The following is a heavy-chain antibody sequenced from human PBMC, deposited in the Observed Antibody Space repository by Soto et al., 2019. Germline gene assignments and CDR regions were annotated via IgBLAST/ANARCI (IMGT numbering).Heavy chain of an antibody. V-gene: IGHV1-8*01. D-gene: IGHD4-17*01. CDR1: GYTFTNYD. J-gene: IGHJ5*02. Sequence: QVQLVQSGAEVKKPGASVKVSCKASGYTFTNYDINWVRQATGQGLEYLGWMNPNSGNTGYVQKFQGRVTMTRNTSISTAYMELSSLRSEDTAVYYCARGSKYGDYSRWFDPWVQGTLVTVSA. CDR3: ARGSKYGDYSRWFDP. CDR2: MNPNSGNT.